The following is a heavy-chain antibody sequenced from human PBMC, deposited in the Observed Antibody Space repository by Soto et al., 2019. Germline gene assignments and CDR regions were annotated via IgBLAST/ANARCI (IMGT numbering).Heavy chain of an antibody. V-gene: IGHV1-69*13. J-gene: IGHJ6*02. Sequence: SVKVSCKASGGTFSSYAISWVRQAPGQGLEWMGGIIPIFGTANYAQKFQGRVTITADESTSTAYMELSSLRSEDTAVYYCARDRAPYYYDSSGLNYYYYYGMDAWG. CDR1: GGTFSSYA. CDR3: ARDRAPYYYDSSGLNYYYYYGMDA. CDR2: IIPIFGTA. D-gene: IGHD3-22*01.